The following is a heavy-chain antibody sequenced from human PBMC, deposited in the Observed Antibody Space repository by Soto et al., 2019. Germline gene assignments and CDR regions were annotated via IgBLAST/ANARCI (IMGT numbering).Heavy chain of an antibody. CDR1: GYTLTELS. D-gene: IGHD1-7*01. CDR3: GRVITGTTFYYYYYYMDV. V-gene: IGHV1-24*01. Sequence: ASVKVSCKVSGYTLTELSMHWVRQAPGKGLEWMGGFDPEDGETIYAQKFQGRVTMTADTSTDTAYMELSSLRSDDTAVYYYGRVITGTTFYYYYYYMDVWGKGTTVTVSS. J-gene: IGHJ6*03. CDR2: FDPEDGET.